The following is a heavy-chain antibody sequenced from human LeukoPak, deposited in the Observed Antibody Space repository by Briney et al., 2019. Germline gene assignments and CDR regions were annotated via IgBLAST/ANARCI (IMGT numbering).Heavy chain of an antibody. Sequence: GASVKVSCKTSGYTLTSYYMHWMRQAPGQGLEWMGWINCNNGDTIYAQKFEGRVIVTRDTSISTAYMELSRLTYDDTAVYYCARNGEIWGQGTLVTVSS. CDR2: INCNNGDT. V-gene: IGHV1-2*02. D-gene: IGHD3-10*01. CDR1: GYTLTSYY. CDR3: ARNGEI. J-gene: IGHJ4*02.